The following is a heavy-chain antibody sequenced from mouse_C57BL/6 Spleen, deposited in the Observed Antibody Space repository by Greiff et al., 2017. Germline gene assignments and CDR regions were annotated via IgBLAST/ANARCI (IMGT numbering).Heavy chain of an antibody. CDR3: ARDYGNYGYFDV. CDR2: ISYDGSN. V-gene: IGHV3-6*01. Sequence: EVKLMESGPGLVKPSQSLSLTCSVTGYSITSGYYWNWIRQFPGNKLEWMGYISYDGSNNYNPSLKNRISITRDTSKNQFCLKLNSVTTEDTATYYCARDYGNYGYFDVWGTGTTVTVSS. J-gene: IGHJ1*03. CDR1: GYSITSGYY. D-gene: IGHD2-1*01.